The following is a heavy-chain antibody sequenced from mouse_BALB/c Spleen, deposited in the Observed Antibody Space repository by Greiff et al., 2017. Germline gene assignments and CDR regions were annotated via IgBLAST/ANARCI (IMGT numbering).Heavy chain of an antibody. CDR3: ARDYGNSFAY. CDR2: ISYSGST. D-gene: IGHD2-1*01. Sequence: EVKLQESGPGLVKPSQSLSLTCTVTGYSITSDYAWNWIRQFPGNKLEWMGYISYSGSTSYNPSLKSRISITRDTSKNQFFLQLNSVTTEDTATYYCARDYGNSFAYWGQGTLVTVSA. J-gene: IGHJ3*01. V-gene: IGHV3-2*02. CDR1: GYSITSDYA.